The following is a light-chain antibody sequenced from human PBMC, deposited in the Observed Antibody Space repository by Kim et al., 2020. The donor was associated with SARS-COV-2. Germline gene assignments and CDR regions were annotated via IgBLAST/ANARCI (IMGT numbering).Light chain of an antibody. V-gene: IGKV3-20*01. Sequence: EIELTQSPGTLSLSPGERATLSCRASQSVTSNYLAWYQQKPGQAPRLLIFGASSMSIGIPDRFTGSGSGTDFTLTISRLEPEDFAVYYCQQYGSSPGITFGQGTRLEIK. CDR3: QQYGSSPGIT. CDR1: QSVTSNY. J-gene: IGKJ5*01. CDR2: GAS.